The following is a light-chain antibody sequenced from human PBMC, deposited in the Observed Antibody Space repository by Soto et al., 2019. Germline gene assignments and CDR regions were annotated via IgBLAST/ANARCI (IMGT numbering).Light chain of an antibody. J-gene: IGKJ4*01. Sequence: DVQMTQSASSLSAFVGDRVTITCRASQGIAPYLAWFQQKPGKVPKLLIYATSTLQSGVPSRFSGSGSGTDFTLTISSLQPGDVATYYCQKYNTAPLTFGGGTKVEIK. CDR2: ATS. CDR1: QGIAPY. V-gene: IGKV1-27*01. CDR3: QKYNTAPLT.